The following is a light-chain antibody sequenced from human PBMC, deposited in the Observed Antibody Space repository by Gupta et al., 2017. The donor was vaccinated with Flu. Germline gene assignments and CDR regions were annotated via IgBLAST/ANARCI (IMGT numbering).Light chain of an antibody. J-gene: IGLJ2*01. V-gene: IGLV2-14*01. Sequence: ALTQPASVPWSPGPSITISCTVTSSDIGSYKYVSWYQPHPVKAHQLLIYDVTNRPSGVATRFSGSKSGDTASLTISEHKEEDEADYYGGACTSSNTLVFGGGTRLTVL. CDR1: SSDIGSYKY. CDR2: DVT. CDR3: GACTSSNTLV.